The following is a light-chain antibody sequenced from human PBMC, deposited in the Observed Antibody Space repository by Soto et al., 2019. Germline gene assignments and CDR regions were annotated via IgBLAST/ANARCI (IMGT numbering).Light chain of an antibody. CDR1: QSVSSY. V-gene: IGKV3-11*01. Sequence: EIVLTQSPATLSLFPGERATLFCRASQSVSSYLAWYQQKPGQAPRLLIYDASNRATGIPARFSGSGSGTEFTLTISSLEPEDFAVYYCQHRRNWPLTFGQGTRLEIK. CDR2: DAS. CDR3: QHRRNWPLT. J-gene: IGKJ5*01.